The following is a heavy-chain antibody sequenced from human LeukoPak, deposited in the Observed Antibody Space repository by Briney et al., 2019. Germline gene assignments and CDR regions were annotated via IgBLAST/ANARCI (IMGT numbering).Heavy chain of an antibody. Sequence: GGSLRLSCAASGFTFSSYGMHWVRQAPGKGLEWVAFIRYDGTNKYYADSVKGRFTISRDNSKNTLYLQMNSLRAEDTAVYYCAKYMDVGEYGSGDYFDFCGQGTLVTVSS. CDR3: AKYMDVGEYGSGDYFDF. D-gene: IGHD3-10*01. V-gene: IGHV3-30*02. CDR1: GFTFSSYG. CDR2: IRYDGTNK. J-gene: IGHJ5*01.